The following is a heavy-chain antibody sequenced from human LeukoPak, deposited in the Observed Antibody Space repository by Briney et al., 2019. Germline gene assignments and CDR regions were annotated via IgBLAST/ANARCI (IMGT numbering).Heavy chain of an antibody. J-gene: IGHJ4*02. Sequence: SQTLSLTGTVSGDSISSGGYYWSSIRQHPGKGLDWIGYISYSGNTYYSPSLKSRAAISADTPKNQFSLKLSSTTAADTAVYYCARAPVATRSEFDYWGQGTLVTVSS. V-gene: IGHV4-31*03. D-gene: IGHD5-12*01. CDR3: ARAPVATRSEFDY. CDR1: GDSISSGGYY. CDR2: ISYSGNT.